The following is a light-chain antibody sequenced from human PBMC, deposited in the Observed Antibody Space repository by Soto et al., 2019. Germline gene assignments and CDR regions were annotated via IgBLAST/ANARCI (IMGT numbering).Light chain of an antibody. J-gene: IGKJ5*01. CDR1: QSVSSRY. CDR2: GAS. Sequence: ENVLTQSSGTLSLSPGERATLSCRASQSVSSRYLAWYQQKPGQAPRLLIYGASSRATGIPDRFSGSGSGTDFTLTISRLEPEDFAMYYCHQYGSSPPVTCGQGTRLEI. V-gene: IGKV3-20*01. CDR3: HQYGSSPPVT.